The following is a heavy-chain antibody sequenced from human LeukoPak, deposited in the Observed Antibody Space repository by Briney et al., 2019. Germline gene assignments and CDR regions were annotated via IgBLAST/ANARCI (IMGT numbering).Heavy chain of an antibody. J-gene: IGHJ5*02. V-gene: IGHV1-46*01. CDR1: GYSFTSYY. CDR2: INPSGGST. Sequence: GPSVKSSCKASGYSFTSYYMHCVRQAPEQGLEWMGIINPSGGSTSYAQKFQGRVTMTRDTSTSTVYMELSSLRSGDTAVYYCAKSYSGRWNNWFDPWGQGTLVSVSS. D-gene: IGHD1-26*01. CDR3: AKSYSGRWNNWFDP.